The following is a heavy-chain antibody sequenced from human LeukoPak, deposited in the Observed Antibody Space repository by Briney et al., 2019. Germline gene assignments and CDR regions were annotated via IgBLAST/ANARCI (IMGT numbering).Heavy chain of an antibody. V-gene: IGHV4-4*02. CDR2: IYHSGST. CDR3: ARGAWGAAAGNGVGP. Sequence: SETLSLTCAVSGGSISISNSNWWSWVRQPPGKGLEWIGEIYHSGSTNYNPSLKSRVTISVDTSKNQFSLKLSSVTAADTAVYYCARGAWGAAAGNGVGPWGQGTLVTVSS. D-gene: IGHD6-13*01. CDR1: GGSISISNSNW. J-gene: IGHJ5*02.